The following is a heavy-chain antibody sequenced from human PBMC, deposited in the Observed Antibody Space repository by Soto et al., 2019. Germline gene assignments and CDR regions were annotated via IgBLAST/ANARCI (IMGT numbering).Heavy chain of an antibody. CDR3: AADAHQDDFWSSYYPFYDSSGYLHY. Sequence: SVKVSCKASGITFRRSAVQWMRQARGQPLEWIGRIVVGSGSTTYAQIVQERITITRDMSTSTVYMDLRSLRPEDTAMYYCAADAHQDDFWSSYYPFYDSSGYLHYWGQG. CDR2: IVVGSGST. D-gene: IGHD3-3*01. V-gene: IGHV1-58*01. J-gene: IGHJ4*02. CDR1: GITFRRSA.